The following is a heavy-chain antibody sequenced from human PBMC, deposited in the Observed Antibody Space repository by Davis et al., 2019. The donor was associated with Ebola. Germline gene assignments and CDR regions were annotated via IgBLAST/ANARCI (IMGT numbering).Heavy chain of an antibody. CDR2: INAGNGNT. Sequence: GESLKISCKASGYTFTSYAMHWVRQAPGQRLEWMGWINAGNGNTKYSQKFQGRVTITADKSTSTAYMELSSLRSEDTAVYYCAREGGADIVATTYFDYWGQGTLVTVSS. D-gene: IGHD5-12*01. V-gene: IGHV1-3*01. J-gene: IGHJ4*02. CDR1: GYTFTSYA. CDR3: AREGGADIVATTYFDY.